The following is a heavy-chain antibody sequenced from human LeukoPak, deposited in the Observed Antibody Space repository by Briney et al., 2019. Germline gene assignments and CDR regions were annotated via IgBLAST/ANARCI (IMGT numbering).Heavy chain of an antibody. V-gene: IGHV5-51*01. J-gene: IGHJ4*02. CDR3: ARRAYCGGDCYTDY. CDR1: GYSFTSYW. D-gene: IGHD2-21*02. Sequence: GESLKISCKGSGYSFTSYWIGWVRQMPGKGLEWMGMIYPGDSDTRYSPSFQGQVTISADKSISTAYLQWNSLKASDTARYYCARRAYCGGDCYTDYWGQGTLVTVSS. CDR2: IYPGDSDT.